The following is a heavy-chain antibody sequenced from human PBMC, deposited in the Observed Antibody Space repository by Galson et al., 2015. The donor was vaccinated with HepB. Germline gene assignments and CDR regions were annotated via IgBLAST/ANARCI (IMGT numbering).Heavy chain of an antibody. Sequence: SLRLSCAASGFAFNSYAMHWVRQAPGKGLEWAAVISYDGDNRHYADSVKGRFTVSRDNSKNTLYLQMNSLRPEDTAVYYCAGSGAYGDSQGGYFDLWGRGTLVTVSS. V-gene: IGHV3-30*04. CDR3: AGSGAYGDSQGGYFDL. J-gene: IGHJ2*01. CDR2: ISYDGDNR. CDR1: GFAFNSYA. D-gene: IGHD4-17*01.